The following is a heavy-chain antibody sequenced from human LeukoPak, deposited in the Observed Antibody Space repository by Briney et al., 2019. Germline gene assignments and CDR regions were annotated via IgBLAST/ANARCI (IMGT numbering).Heavy chain of an antibody. D-gene: IGHD5-24*01. CDR3: ARDRDGYSPWYFDY. CDR1: GYTFTSYY. J-gene: IGHJ4*02. CDR2: INPNSGGT. V-gene: IGHV1-2*02. Sequence: ASVKVSCKASGYTFTSYYMHWVRQAPGQGLEWMGWINPNSGGTNYAQKFQGRVTMTRDTSISTAYMELGRLRSDDTAVYYCARDRDGYSPWYFDYWGQGTLVTVSS.